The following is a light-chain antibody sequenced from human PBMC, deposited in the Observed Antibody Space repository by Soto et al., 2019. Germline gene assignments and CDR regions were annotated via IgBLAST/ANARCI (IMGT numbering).Light chain of an antibody. J-gene: IGKJ4*01. CDR1: QSVSSY. CDR2: DAS. CDR3: QQRSNWLRT. Sequence: EIVLTQSPATLSLSPGERATLSCRASQSVSSYLAWCQQKPGQAPRLLIYDASNRATGIPARFSGSGSGTDFTLTISSLEPEDFAVYYCQQRSNWLRTFGGGTKVEIK. V-gene: IGKV3-11*01.